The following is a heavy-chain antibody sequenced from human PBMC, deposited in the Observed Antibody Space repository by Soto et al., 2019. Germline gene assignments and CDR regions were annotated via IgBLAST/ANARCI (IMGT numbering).Heavy chain of an antibody. V-gene: IGHV2-5*01. D-gene: IGHD5-12*01. CDR3: AHSGYSGYDGGWYFDY. CDR2: IYWNDDK. CDR1: GFSLSTSGVG. Sequence: QITLKESGPTLVNPTQTLTLTCTFSGFSLSTSGVGVGWIRQPPGKALEWLALIYWNDDKRYSPSLKSRLTITKDTSKNQVVLTMTNMDPVDTATYYCAHSGYSGYDGGWYFDYWGQGTLVTVSS. J-gene: IGHJ4*02.